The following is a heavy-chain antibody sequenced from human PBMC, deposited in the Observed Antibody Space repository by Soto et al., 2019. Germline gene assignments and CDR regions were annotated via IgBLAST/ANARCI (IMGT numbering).Heavy chain of an antibody. CDR3: ASVDTAMASSRYYYYYYYMDV. V-gene: IGHV1-69*02. J-gene: IGHJ6*03. CDR2: IIPILGIA. CDR1: GGRYSSYT. D-gene: IGHD5-18*01. Sequence: SVKVSCKASGGRYSSYTISWVRQAPGQGLEWMGRIIPILGIANYAQKFQGRVTITADKSTSTAYMELSSLRSEDTAVYYCASVDTAMASSRYYYYYYYMDVWGKGTTVTVSS.